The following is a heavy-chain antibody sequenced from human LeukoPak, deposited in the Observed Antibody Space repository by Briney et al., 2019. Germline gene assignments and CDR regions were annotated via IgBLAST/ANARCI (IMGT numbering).Heavy chain of an antibody. J-gene: IGHJ6*03. Sequence: GGSLRLSCAASGLTFSSYSMNWVRQAPGKGLEWVSFISSSSTYIYYADSMKGRFTISRDDAKSSLYLQMNSLRAEDTAVYYCARAPAMILRPNYMDVWGKGTTVTVSS. CDR2: ISSSSTYI. CDR3: ARAPAMILRPNYMDV. CDR1: GLTFSSYS. V-gene: IGHV3-21*01. D-gene: IGHD3-3*01.